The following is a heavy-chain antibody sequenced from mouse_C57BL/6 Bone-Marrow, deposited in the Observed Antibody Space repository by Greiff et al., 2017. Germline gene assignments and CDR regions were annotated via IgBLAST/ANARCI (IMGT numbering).Heavy chain of an antibody. CDR3: ATGDYCGDAMDY. D-gene: IGHD1-2*01. J-gene: IGHJ4*01. CDR2: IYPGSGST. V-gene: IGHV1-55*01. Sequence: QVQLQQPGAELVKPGASVKMSCKASGYTFTSYWITWVKQRPGQGLEWIGVIYPGSGSTNYNEKFKSKATLTVDTSSSTAYMQLSSLTSEDSAVXCCATGDYCGDAMDYWGQGTSVTVSS. CDR1: GYTFTSYW.